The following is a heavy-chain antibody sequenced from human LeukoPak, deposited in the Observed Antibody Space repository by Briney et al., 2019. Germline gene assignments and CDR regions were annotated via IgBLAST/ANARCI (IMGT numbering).Heavy chain of an antibody. V-gene: IGHV4-59*01. CDR2: IYYSGST. CDR3: ARSFCSSTSCHLDY. CDR1: GGSISSYY. J-gene: IGHJ4*02. D-gene: IGHD2-2*01. Sequence: PSETLSLTCTVSGGSISSYYWSWIRQPPGQGLEWIGYIYYSGSTTYNPSLKSRVTISVDTSKNQFSLKLSSVTAADTAVDYCARSFCSSTSCHLDYWGQGTLVTVSS.